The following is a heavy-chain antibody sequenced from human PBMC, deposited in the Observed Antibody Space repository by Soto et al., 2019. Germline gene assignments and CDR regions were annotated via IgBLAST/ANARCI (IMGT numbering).Heavy chain of an antibody. CDR2: IKTDGYAA. V-gene: IGHV3-74*01. Sequence: ESGGVLVQPGGSLRLSCVASGFTFDSHWMHWVRQAPGEGLVWVSRIKTDGYAAAYADSVKGRXXXXXXXXXXXXXLXMNSLRAEDTAVYFCVRESGVAADCWGQGTLVTVSS. CDR1: GFTFDSHW. CDR3: VRESGVAADC. J-gene: IGHJ4*02. D-gene: IGHD6-19*01.